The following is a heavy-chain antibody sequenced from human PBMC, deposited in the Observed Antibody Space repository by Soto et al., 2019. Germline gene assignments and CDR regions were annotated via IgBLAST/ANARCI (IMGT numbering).Heavy chain of an antibody. Sequence: PSETLSLTCAVSGGSISSGGYSWSWIRQPPGKGPEWIGYIYHSGSTYYNPSLKSRVTISVDRSKNQFSLKLSSVTAADTAVYYCAREYGSGSYGMDVWGQGTTVTVSS. J-gene: IGHJ6*02. CDR3: AREYGSGSYGMDV. V-gene: IGHV4-30-2*01. CDR2: IYHSGST. CDR1: GGSISSGGYS. D-gene: IGHD3-10*01.